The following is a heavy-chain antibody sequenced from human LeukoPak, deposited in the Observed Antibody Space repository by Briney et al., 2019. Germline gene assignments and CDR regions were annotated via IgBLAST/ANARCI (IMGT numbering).Heavy chain of an antibody. CDR2: IIPILGIA. Sequence: ASVKVSCKASGGTFSSYAISWVRQAPGQGLEWMGRIIPILGIANYAQKFQGRVTITADKSTSTAYMELSSLRSEDTAVYYCARLGFYGYDSSGYESNWFDPWGQGTLVTVSS. CDR1: GGTFSSYA. V-gene: IGHV1-69*04. CDR3: ARLGFYGYDSSGYESNWFDP. J-gene: IGHJ5*02. D-gene: IGHD3-22*01.